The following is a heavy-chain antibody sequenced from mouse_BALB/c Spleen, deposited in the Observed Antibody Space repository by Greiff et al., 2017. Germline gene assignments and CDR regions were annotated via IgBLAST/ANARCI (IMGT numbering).Heavy chain of an antibody. J-gene: IGHJ3*01. Sequence: QVQLKQSGPGLVQPSQSLSITCTVSGFSLTSYGVHWVRQSPGKGLEWLGVIWSGGSTDYNAAFISRLSISKDNSKSQVFFKMNSLQANDTAIYYCARELYGSSYEGFAYWGQGTLVTVSA. CDR1: GFSLTSYG. V-gene: IGHV2-2*02. CDR3: ARELYGSSYEGFAY. D-gene: IGHD1-1*01. CDR2: IWSGGST.